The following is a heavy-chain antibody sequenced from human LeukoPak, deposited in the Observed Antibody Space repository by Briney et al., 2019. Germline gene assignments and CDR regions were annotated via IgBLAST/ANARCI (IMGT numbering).Heavy chain of an antibody. J-gene: IGHJ4*02. D-gene: IGHD3-22*01. Sequence: ASVKVSCKASGYTFTSYDINWVRQATGQGLEWMGWMNPNSGNTGYAQKFQGRITITRNTSIRAAYMELSSLRSEDTAVYYCARLFQRNELNYYDSSGYSLGYWGQGTLVTVSS. CDR2: MNPNSGNT. V-gene: IGHV1-8*03. CDR1: GYTFTSYD. CDR3: ARLFQRNELNYYDSSGYSLGY.